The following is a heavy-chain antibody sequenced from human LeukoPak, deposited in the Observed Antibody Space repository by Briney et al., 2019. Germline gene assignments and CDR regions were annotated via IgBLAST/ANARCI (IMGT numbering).Heavy chain of an antibody. CDR2: IMPLFGTA. J-gene: IGHJ4*02. D-gene: IGHD1-26*01. CDR3: ARVIVAGALM. CDR1: GGTFNNSA. Sequence: GASVKVSCKTSGGTFNNSAISWVRQAPGQGLEWLGGIMPLFGTAGYAQKFQGRVTITKDESTRTVYLELTSLTSDDTAVYYCARVIVAGALMWGQGTLVTVSS. V-gene: IGHV1-69*05.